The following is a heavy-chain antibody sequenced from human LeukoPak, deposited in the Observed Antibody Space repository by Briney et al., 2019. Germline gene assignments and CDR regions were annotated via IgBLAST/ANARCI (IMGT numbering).Heavy chain of an antibody. V-gene: IGHV4-34*01. Sequence: SETLSLTCNVSGGSFSGYYWSWIRQPPGKGMEWLGQITHSGSTTYNPSLKSRVTISVDTSENQFSLKLSSVTAADTAVYYCARDTYSSAWGFWGQGTLVTVSS. CDR2: ITHSGST. J-gene: IGHJ4*02. CDR1: GGSFSGYY. D-gene: IGHD6-19*01. CDR3: ARDTYSSAWGF.